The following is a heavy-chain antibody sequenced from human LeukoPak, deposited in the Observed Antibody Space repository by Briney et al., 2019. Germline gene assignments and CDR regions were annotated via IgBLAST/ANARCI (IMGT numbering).Heavy chain of an antibody. CDR2: IYTSGST. CDR3: ARDEYYGSGSYYTPVSYYYMDV. J-gene: IGHJ6*03. D-gene: IGHD3-10*01. CDR1: GGSISSGSYY. Sequence: SETLSLTCTVSGGSISSGSYYWSWIRQPAGKGLEWIGRIYTSGSTNYNPSLKSRVTISVDTSKNQFSLKLSSVTAADTAVYYCARDEYYGSGSYYTPVSYYYMDVWGKGTTVTISS. V-gene: IGHV4-61*02.